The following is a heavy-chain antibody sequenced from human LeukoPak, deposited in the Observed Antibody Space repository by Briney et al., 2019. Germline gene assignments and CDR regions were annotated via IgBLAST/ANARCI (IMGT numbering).Heavy chain of an antibody. CDR2: ICGSGGST. Sequence: PGWALRLSRAASGFTHSRYAMSALRQAPGKGVEGVSGICGSGGSTYYADSVKGRLTIPRDNSKKKLYVQMNSQRAEDRAVYYCATLGKIRYFAWWPFGDDSGYWGQGTLVTVSS. D-gene: IGHD3-9*01. V-gene: IGHV3-23*01. CDR1: GFTHSRYA. CDR3: ATLGKIRYFAWWPFGDDSGY. J-gene: IGHJ4*02.